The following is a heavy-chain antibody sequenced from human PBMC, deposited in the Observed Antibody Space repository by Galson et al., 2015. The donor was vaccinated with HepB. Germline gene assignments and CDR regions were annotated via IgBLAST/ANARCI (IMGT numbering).Heavy chain of an antibody. J-gene: IGHJ4*02. V-gene: IGHV1-3*01. CDR3: ARSLSSSWFVPFDY. CDR1: GYTFTSYA. CDR2: INAGNGNT. Sequence: SVKVSCKASGYTFTSYAMHWVRQAPGQRLEWMGWINAGNGNTKYSQKFQGRVTITRDTSASTAYMELSSLRSEDTAVYYCARSLSSSWFVPFDYWGQGTLVTVSS. D-gene: IGHD6-13*01.